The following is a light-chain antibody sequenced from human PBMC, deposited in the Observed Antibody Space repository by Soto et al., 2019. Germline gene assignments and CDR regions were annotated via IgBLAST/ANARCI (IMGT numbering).Light chain of an antibody. CDR3: SSFAGAPVV. J-gene: IGLJ2*01. Sequence: QSVLTQPRSVSGSPGQSVTLSCTGTSSDVGSYNYVSWYQQHPGKAPKLMIDDVNKRPSGVPDRFSGSRSGNTASLTISGLQAEDEADYYCSSFAGAPVVFGGGTKVTVL. CDR1: SSDVGSYNY. V-gene: IGLV2-11*01. CDR2: DVN.